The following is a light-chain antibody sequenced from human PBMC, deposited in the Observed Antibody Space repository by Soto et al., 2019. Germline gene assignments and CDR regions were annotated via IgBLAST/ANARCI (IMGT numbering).Light chain of an antibody. CDR1: QSVNSN. Sequence: EIVMTQSPATLSVSPGERATLSCRASQSVNSNLAWYQQKPGQAPRLVIYGASTRATGIPARFSGSWSGTEFTLTISSLQSEDFAVYYCQPYKNFWTFGQGTKVEIK. V-gene: IGKV3-15*01. CDR3: QPYKNFWT. CDR2: GAS. J-gene: IGKJ1*01.